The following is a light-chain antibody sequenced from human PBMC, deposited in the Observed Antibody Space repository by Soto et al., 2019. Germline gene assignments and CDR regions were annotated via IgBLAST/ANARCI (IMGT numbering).Light chain of an antibody. J-gene: IGKJ1*01. CDR2: KVS. CDR1: QSLIHSDGNTY. Sequence: DVVMTQSPLSLPVTLGQPASISCRSSQSLIHSDGNTYLNWFQQRPGQSPRRLIYKVSDRDSGVPDRFSGSGSGTDLTLKISRMEAEDVGVYYCMQGTHWPWTFGQGTEVEIK. V-gene: IGKV2-30*02. CDR3: MQGTHWPWT.